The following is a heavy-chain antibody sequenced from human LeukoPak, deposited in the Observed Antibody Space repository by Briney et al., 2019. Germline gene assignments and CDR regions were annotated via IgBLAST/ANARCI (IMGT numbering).Heavy chain of an antibody. D-gene: IGHD2-2*01. CDR2: INNSGST. CDR1: GGSFSGFY. Sequence: SETLSLTCAVSGGSFSGFYWSWIRQPPGKGLEWIGEINNSGSTNYNPSLKSRVTISVDTSKNQFSLNLSSVTAADTAVYYCARVVPVLGVDYYYYMDVWGKGTTVAVSS. V-gene: IGHV4-34*01. J-gene: IGHJ6*03. CDR3: ARVVPVLGVDYYYYMDV.